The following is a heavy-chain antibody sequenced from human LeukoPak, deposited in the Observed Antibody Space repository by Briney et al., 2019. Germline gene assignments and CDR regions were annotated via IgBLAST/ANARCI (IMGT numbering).Heavy chain of an antibody. J-gene: IGHJ3*02. D-gene: IGHD3-9*01. CDR1: GGSISSGDYY. CDR3: ATRRYFDWLLAPGAFDI. Sequence: PSETLSLTCTVSGGSISSGDYYWSWIRQPPGKGLEWIGYIYYSGSTYYNPSLKSRVTISVDTSKNQFSLKLSSVTAADTAVYYCATRRYFDWLLAPGAFDIWGQGTMVTVSS. CDR2: IYYSGST. V-gene: IGHV4-30-4*01.